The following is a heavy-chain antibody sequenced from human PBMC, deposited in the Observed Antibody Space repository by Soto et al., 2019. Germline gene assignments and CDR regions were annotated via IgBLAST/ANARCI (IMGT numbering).Heavy chain of an antibody. CDR2: ISAYNGNT. J-gene: IGHJ3*02. Sequence: VQLVQSGAEVKKPGASVKVSCKASGYTFTSYGISWVRQAPGQGLEWMGWISAYNGNTNYAQKLQGRVTMTTDTSTSTAYMELRSLRSDDTAVYYCARDFYDYIWGSYRYGSAFDIWGQGTMVTVSS. V-gene: IGHV1-18*01. CDR3: ARDFYDYIWGSYRYGSAFDI. CDR1: GYTFTSYG. D-gene: IGHD3-16*02.